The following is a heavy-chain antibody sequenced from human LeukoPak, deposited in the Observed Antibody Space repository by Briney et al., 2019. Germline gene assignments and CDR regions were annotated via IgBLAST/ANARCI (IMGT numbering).Heavy chain of an antibody. Sequence: ASVKVSCKASGYTFTSYDINWVRQATGQGLEWMGWMNPNSGNTGYAQKFQGRVTMTRNTSISTAYMELSSLRSEDTAVYYCAGGSLWFGERRNRYYYYYGMDVWGQGTTVTVSS. D-gene: IGHD3-10*01. CDR3: AGGSLWFGERRNRYYYYYGMDV. CDR2: MNPNSGNT. V-gene: IGHV1-8*01. J-gene: IGHJ6*02. CDR1: GYTFTSYD.